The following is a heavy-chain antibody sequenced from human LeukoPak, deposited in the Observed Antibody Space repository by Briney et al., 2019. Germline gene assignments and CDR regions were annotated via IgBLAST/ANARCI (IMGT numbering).Heavy chain of an antibody. CDR3: ATVPREAVAAAGAYYYYGMDV. Sequence: ASVKVSCKASGYTFTSYAMHWVRQAPGQRLEWMGWINAGNGNTKYSQKFQGRVTMTEDTSTDTAYMELSSLRSEDTAVYYCATVPREAVAAAGAYYYYGMDVWGQGTTVTVSS. D-gene: IGHD6-19*01. J-gene: IGHJ6*02. CDR1: GYTFTSYA. V-gene: IGHV1-3*01. CDR2: INAGNGNT.